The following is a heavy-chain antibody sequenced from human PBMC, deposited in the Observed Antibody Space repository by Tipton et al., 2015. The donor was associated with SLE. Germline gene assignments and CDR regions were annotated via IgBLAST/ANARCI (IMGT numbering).Heavy chain of an antibody. D-gene: IGHD3-10*02. CDR3: ARGDYVGYYLDY. Sequence: WVRQAPGKGLVWVSRIFSDGSRTTYADSVQGRFTISRDNAKNTLYLLLNSLRAEDTAVYYCARGDYVGYYLDYWGQGTLVTVSA. J-gene: IGHJ4*02. V-gene: IGHV3-74*01. CDR2: IFSDGSRT.